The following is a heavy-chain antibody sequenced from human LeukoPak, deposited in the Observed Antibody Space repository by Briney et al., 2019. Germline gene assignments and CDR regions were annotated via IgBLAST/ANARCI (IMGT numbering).Heavy chain of an antibody. V-gene: IGHV4-34*01. CDR3: ARGTLYRGWSYYLDF. Sequence: PSETLSLTCAVYTGSFSGYYWSWSRQPPGKGLEWIGEINHSGSTNYNPSLKSRVTISVDMSKNHFSLRLRSVTAADTAMYYCARGTLYRGWSYYLDFWGQGSQVTVSS. CDR1: TGSFSGYY. CDR2: INHSGST. D-gene: IGHD6-19*01. J-gene: IGHJ4*02.